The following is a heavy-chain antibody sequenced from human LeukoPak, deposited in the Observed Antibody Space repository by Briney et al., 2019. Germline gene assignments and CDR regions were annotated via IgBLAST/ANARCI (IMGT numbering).Heavy chain of an antibody. CDR2: IYYSGST. D-gene: IGHD4-17*01. J-gene: IGHJ1*01. Sequence: SETLSLTCTVSGGSISSYYWSWIRQPPGKGLEWIGYIYYSGSTNYNPSLKSRVTISVDTSKNQFSLKLSSVTAADTAVYYCAGSDYADLVGQHWGQGTLVTVSS. CDR1: GGSISSYY. V-gene: IGHV4-59*08. CDR3: AGSDYADLVGQH.